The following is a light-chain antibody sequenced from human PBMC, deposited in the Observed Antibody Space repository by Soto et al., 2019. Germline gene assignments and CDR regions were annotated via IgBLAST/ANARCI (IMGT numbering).Light chain of an antibody. Sequence: DIQMTQSPSTRSASLGDRGTITCRSSQSISNRLAWHQQKPGTPSQVLIYDASTLARGLPSRFSGSGSANESPIIISRLQHDDFATYYRQQYNNDSHTFGQGTKVDIK. V-gene: IGKV1-5*01. J-gene: IGKJ1*01. CDR1: QSISNR. CDR2: DAS. CDR3: QQYNNDSHT.